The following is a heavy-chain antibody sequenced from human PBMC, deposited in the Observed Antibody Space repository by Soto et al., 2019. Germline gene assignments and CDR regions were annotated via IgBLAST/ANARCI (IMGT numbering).Heavy chain of an antibody. Sequence: SETLSLTCTVSGGSISSGGYYWSWIRQYPGKGLEWIGYIYYSGSTHYNPSLKSRVTISVDTSKNQFSLNLSSVTAADTAVFYCARRMQDYYYYMDVWGKGTTVTVSS. J-gene: IGHJ6*03. CDR3: ARRMQDYYYYMDV. CDR1: GGSISSGGYY. CDR2: IYYSGST. D-gene: IGHD2-15*01. V-gene: IGHV4-31*03.